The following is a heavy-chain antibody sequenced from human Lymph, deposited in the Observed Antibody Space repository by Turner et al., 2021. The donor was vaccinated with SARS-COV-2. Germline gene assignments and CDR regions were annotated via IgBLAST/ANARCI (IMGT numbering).Heavy chain of an antibody. CDR3: AKGDGYPPHGLLDP. J-gene: IGHJ5*02. CDR1: GYTFTSYD. V-gene: IGHV1-8*01. D-gene: IGHD6-25*01. Sequence: QVQPVQSGAEVKKPGASVKVSCKASGYTFTSYDINWVRQGTGQGLEWMGWMNPNSGYTGYAQKFQGRVTMTRNTSISTAYMELNSLTSGDTAVYYCAKGDGYPPHGLLDPWGQGTLVTVSS. CDR2: MNPNSGYT.